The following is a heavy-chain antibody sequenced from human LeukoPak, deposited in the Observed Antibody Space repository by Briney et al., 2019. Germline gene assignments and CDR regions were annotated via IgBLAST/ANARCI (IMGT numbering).Heavy chain of an antibody. J-gene: IGHJ2*01. V-gene: IGHV4-61*02. Sequence: ASQTLSLTCTVSGDSISSVNYYWSWIRQPAGKGLEWIGRIYTSGSTNYNPSLKSRVTISVDTSKNQFSLKLSSVTAADTAVYYCARAPGGPPDSYWYFDLWGRGTLVTVSS. D-gene: IGHD2-2*01. CDR3: ARAPGGPPDSYWYFDL. CDR1: GDSISSVNYY. CDR2: IYTSGST.